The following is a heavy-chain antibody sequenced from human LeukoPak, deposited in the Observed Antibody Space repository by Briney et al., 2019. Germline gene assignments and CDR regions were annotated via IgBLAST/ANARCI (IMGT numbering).Heavy chain of an antibody. CDR3: AKEGVGGGYYVYYYYYGMDV. CDR2: ISGSGGST. D-gene: IGHD1-26*01. J-gene: IGHJ6*02. CDR1: GFTFSSYA. Sequence: SGGSLRLSCAASGFTFSSYAMSWVRQAPGKGLEWVSAISGSGGSTYYADSVKGRFTISRDNSKNTLYLQMNSLRAEDTAVYYCAKEGVGGGYYVYYYYYGMDVWGQGTTVTVSS. V-gene: IGHV3-23*01.